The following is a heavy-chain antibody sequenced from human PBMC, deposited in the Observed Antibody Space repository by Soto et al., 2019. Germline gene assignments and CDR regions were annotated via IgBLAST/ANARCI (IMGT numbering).Heavy chain of an antibody. J-gene: IGHJ3*02. V-gene: IGHV1-69*06. CDR1: GGTFSSYA. CDR2: IIPIFGTA. D-gene: IGHD3-9*01. Sequence: QVQLVQSGAEVKKPGSSVKVSCKASGGTFSSYAISWVRQAPGQGLEWMGGIIPIFGTANYAQKFQGRVTITADKSTSTAYMELSSLRSEDTAVYYCARDLHYDILTGYYNHDAFDIWCQGTMVTVSS. CDR3: ARDLHYDILTGYYNHDAFDI.